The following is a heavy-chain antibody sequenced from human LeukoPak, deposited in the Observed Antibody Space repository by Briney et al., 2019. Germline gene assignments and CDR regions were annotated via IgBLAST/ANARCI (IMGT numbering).Heavy chain of an antibody. J-gene: IGHJ6*03. Sequence: GGSLRLSCAASGFTFSSYAMSWVRQAPGKGLEWVAFIRDDGTNKYYADSVKGRFTISRDNSKNTLYLQMNSLRAEDTAVYYCARAGSYYYYMDVWGKGTTVTVSS. CDR2: IRDDGTNK. V-gene: IGHV3-30*02. D-gene: IGHD3-10*01. CDR1: GFTFSSYA. CDR3: ARAGSYYYYMDV.